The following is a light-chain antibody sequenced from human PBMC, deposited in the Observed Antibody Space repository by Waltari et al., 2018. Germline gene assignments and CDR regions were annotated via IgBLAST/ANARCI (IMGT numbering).Light chain of an antibody. CDR1: NIGAKG. J-gene: IGLJ2*01. CDR2: DDR. Sequence: SYVLTQPPSVSVAPGKTAKITCGTNNIGAKGVHWYQHKPGQAPVLVIYDDRDRPSGIPERFSGSNSGDTATLTISRVDAGDEADYYCQVWDSSSDHVIFGGGTKL. CDR3: QVWDSSSDHVI. V-gene: IGLV3-21*04.